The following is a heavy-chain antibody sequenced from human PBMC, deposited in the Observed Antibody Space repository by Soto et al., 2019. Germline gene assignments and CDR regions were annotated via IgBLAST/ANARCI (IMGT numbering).Heavy chain of an antibody. Sequence: QVQLQESGPGLVKPSQTLSLTCTVSGGSISSGDYYWSWIRQPPGKGLEWIGYIYYSGSTYYNPSPKSRVTISVDTSKNQFSLKLSSVTAADTAVYYCARVKRAGGPKRNAGWFDPWGQGTLVTVSS. J-gene: IGHJ5*02. V-gene: IGHV4-30-4*01. CDR2: IYYSGST. D-gene: IGHD2-8*02. CDR1: GGSISSGDYY. CDR3: ARVKRAGGPKRNAGWFDP.